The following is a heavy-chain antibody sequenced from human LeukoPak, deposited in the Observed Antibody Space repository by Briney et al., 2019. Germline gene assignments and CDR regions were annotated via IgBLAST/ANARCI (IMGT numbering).Heavy chain of an antibody. J-gene: IGHJ3*02. CDR2: INPSGGST. CDR1: GYTFTSYY. V-gene: IGHV1-46*01. CDR3: ACLTTADAFDI. D-gene: IGHD3-22*01. Sequence: GASVKVSCKASGYTFTSYYMHWVRQAPGQGLEWMGIINPSGGSTSYAQKFQGRVTMTRDMSTSTVYMELSSLRSEDTAVYYCACLTTADAFDIWGQGTMVTVSS.